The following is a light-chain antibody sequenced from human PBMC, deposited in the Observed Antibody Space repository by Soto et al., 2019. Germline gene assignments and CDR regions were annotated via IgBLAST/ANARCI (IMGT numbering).Light chain of an antibody. J-gene: IGKJ1*01. CDR2: GPS. CDR1: QSVTSSY. CDR3: QQYGNSPRT. V-gene: IGKV3-20*01. Sequence: VLTQSPGTLSLSPGERATLSCTASQSVTSSYLAWYQHTSGQAPSLLIYGPSSRATGITDRFSGSGSGTDFTLTISRLEPEDFAVYYCQQYGNSPRTFGQGTKVEIQ.